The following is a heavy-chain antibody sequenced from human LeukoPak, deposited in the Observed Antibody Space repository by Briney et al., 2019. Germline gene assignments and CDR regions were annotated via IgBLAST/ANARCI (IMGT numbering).Heavy chain of an antibody. CDR1: GFTSTNYA. J-gene: IGHJ4*02. V-gene: IGHV3-23*01. D-gene: IGHD5-12*01. Sequence: PRGSLRLSCAASGFTSTNYAMNWVRQAPGKELEWVSVLIGSSGSTDYADSVKVRFTISRDKSKNTLFLQMNSLRAEDTAIYFCAKGAYDYIEMGYFDSWGQGTLVTVSS. CDR2: LIGSSGST. CDR3: AKGAYDYIEMGYFDS.